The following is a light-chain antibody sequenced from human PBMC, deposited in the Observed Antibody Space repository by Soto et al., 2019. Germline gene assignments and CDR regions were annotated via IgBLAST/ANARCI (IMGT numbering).Light chain of an antibody. V-gene: IGKV1-9*01. CDR2: AAS. Sequence: DIQLTQSPSFLSASVGDRVTITCRASQGINSYLAWYQQKAGKVPKLLIYAASTLQSGVPSRFSGSGSGTEFTLTITSLQPEDFATYYCQQLNSNPLTFGGGTKVDIK. J-gene: IGKJ4*01. CDR3: QQLNSNPLT. CDR1: QGINSY.